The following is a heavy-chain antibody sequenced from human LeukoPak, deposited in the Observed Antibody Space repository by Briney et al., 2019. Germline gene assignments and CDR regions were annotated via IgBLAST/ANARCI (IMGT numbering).Heavy chain of an antibody. CDR2: INHSGST. D-gene: IGHD6-19*01. CDR3: ARGRIAVAGTRVRYLDY. Sequence: SETLSLTCAVYGGSFSGYYWSWIRQPPGKGLEWIGEINHSGSTNYNPSLKSRVTISVDTSKNQFSLKLSSVTAADTAVYYCARGRIAVAGTRVRYLDYWGQGTLVTVSS. V-gene: IGHV4-34*01. CDR1: GGSFSGYY. J-gene: IGHJ4*02.